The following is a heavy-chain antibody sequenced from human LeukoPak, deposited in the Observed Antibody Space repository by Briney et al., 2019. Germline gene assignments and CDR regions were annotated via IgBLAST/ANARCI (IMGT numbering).Heavy chain of an antibody. D-gene: IGHD3-10*02. V-gene: IGHV3-20*04. CDR2: INWNGGST. CDR3: AELGITMIGGV. Sequence: GGSLKLSCAASGFTFDDYGMSWVRQAPGKGLEWVSGINWNGGSTGYADSVKGRFTISRDNAKNSLYLQMNSLRAEDTAVYYCAELGITMIGGVWGKGTTVTISS. CDR1: GFTFDDYG. J-gene: IGHJ6*04.